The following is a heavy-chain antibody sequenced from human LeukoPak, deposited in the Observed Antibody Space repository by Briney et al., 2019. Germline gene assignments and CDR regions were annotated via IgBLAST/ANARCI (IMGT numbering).Heavy chain of an antibody. D-gene: IGHD1-26*01. V-gene: IGHV4-59*12. CDR2: IYYSGST. CDR1: GGSISSYY. CDR3: ARETRSPDSGAFDI. Sequence: PSETLSLTCTVSGGSISSYYWSWIRQPPGKGLEWIGYIYYSGSTNYNPSLKSRVTISVDTSKNQFSLKLSSVTAADTAVYYCARETRSPDSGAFDIWGQGTKVTVSS. J-gene: IGHJ3*02.